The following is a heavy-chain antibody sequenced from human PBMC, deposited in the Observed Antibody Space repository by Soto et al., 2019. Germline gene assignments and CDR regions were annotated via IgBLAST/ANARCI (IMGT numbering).Heavy chain of an antibody. V-gene: IGHV3-21*01. Sequence: EVQLVESGGGLVKPGGSLSLSCAASGFTFSSYSMNWVRQAPGKGLEWVSYIGSSSTYIYYADSVKGRFTISRDNAKNSLYPQMHSLRAADTAVYYCATNVVATTLALDIWGQGTMVTVSS. CDR3: ATNVVATTLALDI. CDR2: IGSSSTYI. J-gene: IGHJ3*02. D-gene: IGHD1-1*01. CDR1: GFTFSSYS.